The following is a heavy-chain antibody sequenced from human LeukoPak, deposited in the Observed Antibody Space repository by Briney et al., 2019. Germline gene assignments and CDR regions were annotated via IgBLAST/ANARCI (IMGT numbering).Heavy chain of an antibody. CDR3: ARSTYYDFWSGYYGSYYYGMDV. V-gene: IGHV4-61*08. CDR1: GASISSGDYY. Sequence: SETLSLTCTVSGASISSGDYYWSWIRQPPGKGLEWIGYIYYSGSTNYNPSLKSRVTISVDTSKNQFSLKLSSVTAADTAVYYCARSTYYDFWSGYYGSYYYGMDVWGQGTTVTVSS. J-gene: IGHJ6*02. D-gene: IGHD3-3*01. CDR2: IYYSGST.